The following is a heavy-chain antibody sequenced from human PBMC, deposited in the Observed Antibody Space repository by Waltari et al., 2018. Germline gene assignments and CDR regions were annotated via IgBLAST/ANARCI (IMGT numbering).Heavy chain of an antibody. D-gene: IGHD2-8*01. V-gene: IGHV3-23*01. CDR3: AWGVTAGS. CDR1: GFSFSDYA. J-gene: IGHJ5*02. Sequence: EVQLLESGGGLVQPGGSLSLSCAASGFSFSDYAMTWVRQAPGKGLEWVSTINQNGGTTHYADSVKGRFAISRDNSKNSLYLQMNSLRAEDTALYYCAWGVTAGSWGQGTLVTASS. CDR2: INQNGGTT.